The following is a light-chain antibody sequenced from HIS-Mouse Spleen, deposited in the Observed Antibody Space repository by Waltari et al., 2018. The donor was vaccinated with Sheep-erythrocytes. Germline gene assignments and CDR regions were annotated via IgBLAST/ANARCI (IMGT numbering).Light chain of an antibody. CDR3: CSYAGSYNHV. CDR2: EVS. V-gene: IGLV2-8*01. CDR1: SSDAGGYNY. J-gene: IGLJ1*01. Sequence: QSALTQPPSASGSPGQSVPISCTGTSSDAGGYNYVSWYQQHPGNAPNLMIYEVSKRPSGVPDRFSGSKSGNTASLTISGLQAEDEADYYCCSYAGSYNHVFATGTKVTVL.